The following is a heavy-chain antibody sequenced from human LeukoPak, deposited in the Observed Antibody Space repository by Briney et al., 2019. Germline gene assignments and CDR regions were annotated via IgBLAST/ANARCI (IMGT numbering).Heavy chain of an antibody. CDR3: ARDEVDYGGKAYYYYYYMDV. D-gene: IGHD4-23*01. Sequence: PGGSLRLSCAASGFTFSDYYMSWIRQAPGKGLEWVSYISSSGSTIYYADSVKGRFTISRDNAKNSLYLRMNSLRAEDTAVYYCARDEVDYGGKAYYYYYYMDVWGKGTTVTVSS. J-gene: IGHJ6*03. V-gene: IGHV3-11*01. CDR2: ISSSGSTI. CDR1: GFTFSDYY.